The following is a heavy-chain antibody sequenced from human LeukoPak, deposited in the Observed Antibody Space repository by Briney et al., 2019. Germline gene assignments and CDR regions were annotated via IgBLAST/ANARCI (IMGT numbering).Heavy chain of an antibody. CDR2: VNHSGST. CDR3: ARGMGAPFARYNREAFDI. D-gene: IGHD1-26*01. Sequence: SETLSLTCAVYGGSFSGYYWSWIRQPPGKGLEWIGEVNHSGSTNYNPSLKSRVTISVDTSKNQFSLKLSSVTAADTAVYYCARGMGAPFARYNREAFDIWGQGTMVTVSS. V-gene: IGHV4-34*01. J-gene: IGHJ3*02. CDR1: GGSFSGYY.